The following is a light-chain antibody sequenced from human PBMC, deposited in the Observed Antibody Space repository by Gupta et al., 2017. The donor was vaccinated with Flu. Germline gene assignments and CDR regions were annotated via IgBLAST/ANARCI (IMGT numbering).Light chain of an antibody. CDR2: ADS. Sequence: SYVLTQPPSVSLAPGQTARIPCGGDYVGSKSVHWYQQKPGQAPVVVVYADSDRPSGIPERFSGSNSEKTATLTISRVEAGDEADYYCQVWDSDSDHVVFGGGTKLTVL. V-gene: IGLV3-21*02. CDR1: YVGSKS. J-gene: IGLJ2*01. CDR3: QVWDSDSDHVV.